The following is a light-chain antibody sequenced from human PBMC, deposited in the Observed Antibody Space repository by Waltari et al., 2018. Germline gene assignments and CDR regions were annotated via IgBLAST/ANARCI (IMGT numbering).Light chain of an antibody. CDR1: SSDVGSYNL. Sequence: QSALTQPASVSGSPGQSITISCTGTSSDVGSYNLVSWYQQHPGKAPKLMIYEGSKRPPGVSNRFSGSKSGHTASLTISGLQAEDEADYYCCSYAGSSRVFGGGTKLTVL. CDR3: CSYAGSSRV. V-gene: IGLV2-23*01. J-gene: IGLJ2*01. CDR2: EGS.